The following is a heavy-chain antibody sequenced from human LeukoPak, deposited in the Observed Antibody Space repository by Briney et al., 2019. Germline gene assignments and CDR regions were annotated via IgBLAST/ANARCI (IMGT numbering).Heavy chain of an antibody. Sequence: ASVKVSCKASGYTFTSYDINWVRQATGQGLEWMGWMNPNSGNTGYAHKFQGRVTITRNTSISTAYMELSSLRSEDTAVYYCARGLVDTNAFDIWGQGTMVTVSS. CDR2: MNPNSGNT. V-gene: IGHV1-8*03. D-gene: IGHD5-18*01. J-gene: IGHJ3*02. CDR1: GYTFTSYD. CDR3: ARGLVDTNAFDI.